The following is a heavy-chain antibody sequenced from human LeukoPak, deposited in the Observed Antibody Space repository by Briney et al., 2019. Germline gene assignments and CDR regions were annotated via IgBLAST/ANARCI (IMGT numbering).Heavy chain of an antibody. Sequence: GESLKISCKGSGYSFTNYWIGWVRQMPGKGLEWMGIIYPGDSDTRYSPSFQGQVTISADKSISAAYLQWSSLKASDTAMYYCARGSRGSYQGDYFDYWGQGTLVTVSS. D-gene: IGHD1-26*01. CDR2: IYPGDSDT. CDR3: ARGSRGSYQGDYFDY. V-gene: IGHV5-51*01. CDR1: GYSFTNYW. J-gene: IGHJ4*02.